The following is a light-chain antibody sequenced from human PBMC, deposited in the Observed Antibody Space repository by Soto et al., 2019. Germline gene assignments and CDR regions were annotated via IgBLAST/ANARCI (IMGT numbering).Light chain of an antibody. V-gene: IGLV2-8*01. CDR3: GSYAGTNNYVV. J-gene: IGLJ2*01. CDR1: SSDVGGNNY. Sequence: QSVLTQPPSASGSPGQSVTISCTGTSSDVGGNNYVSWYRQHPGKAPKLIIYEVSKRPSGVPGRFSGSNSGNTASLTVSGLQAEYEAYYYCGSYAGTNNYVVFGGGTKLTVL. CDR2: EVS.